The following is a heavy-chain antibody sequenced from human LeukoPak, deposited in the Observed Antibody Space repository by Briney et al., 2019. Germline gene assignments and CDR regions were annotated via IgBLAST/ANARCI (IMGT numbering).Heavy chain of an antibody. J-gene: IGHJ5*02. D-gene: IGHD3-22*01. Sequence: SETLSLTCTVSGGSISSGGYYWSWIRQHPGKGLEWIGYIYYSGSTYYNPSLKSRVTISVDTSKNQFSLKLSSVTAADTAVYYCARDARNYDSSGYPNWFDPWGQGALVTVSS. CDR2: IYYSGST. V-gene: IGHV4-31*03. CDR3: ARDARNYDSSGYPNWFDP. CDR1: GGSISSGGYY.